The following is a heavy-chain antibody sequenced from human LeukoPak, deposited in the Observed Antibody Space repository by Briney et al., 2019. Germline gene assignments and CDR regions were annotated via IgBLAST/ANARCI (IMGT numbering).Heavy chain of an antibody. CDR1: GYTFTDFH. Sequence: GASVKVSCKASGYTFTDFHMHWVRQAPGQRPERMGWINPNSGGTNYAQKFQGRVTMTRDMSITTAYMEVSRLRFDDTAVYYCARDQVAGSWSSDVFDIWGQGTMVTVSS. V-gene: IGHV1-2*02. D-gene: IGHD6-13*01. CDR3: ARDQVAGSWSSDVFDI. CDR2: INPNSGGT. J-gene: IGHJ3*02.